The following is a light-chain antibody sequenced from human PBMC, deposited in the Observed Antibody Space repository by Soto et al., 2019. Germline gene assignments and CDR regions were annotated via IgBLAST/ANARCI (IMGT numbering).Light chain of an antibody. J-gene: IGLJ2*01. CDR2: EVS. Sequence: QSVLTQPASVSGSPGQSITISCTGTSSDVGGYNYVSWYQQHPGKAPKLMIYEVSNRPSGVSNRFSGSKSGNTAFLTISGLQAEDEADYYCSSYTSSSTPHVVFGGGTKVTVL. V-gene: IGLV2-14*01. CDR3: SSYTSSSTPHVV. CDR1: SSDVGGYNY.